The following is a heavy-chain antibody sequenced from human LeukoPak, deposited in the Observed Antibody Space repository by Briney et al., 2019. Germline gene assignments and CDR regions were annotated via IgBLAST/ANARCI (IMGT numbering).Heavy chain of an antibody. J-gene: IGHJ4*02. CDR1: RFTFSRYG. Sequence: GGSLRLSCAASRFTFSRYGMHWVRPTPGKGMEWVAFIRHDGSYQQYADSVKGRFTVSRDNSKDTVYLQMNSLRTEDTAVYYCTKNRDSSDYPRDFDYWGQGSLVTVSS. V-gene: IGHV3-30*02. CDR3: TKNRDSSDYPRDFDY. D-gene: IGHD3-22*01. CDR2: IRHDGSYQ.